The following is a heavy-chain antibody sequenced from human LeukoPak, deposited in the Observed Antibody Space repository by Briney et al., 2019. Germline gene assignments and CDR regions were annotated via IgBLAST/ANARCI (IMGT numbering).Heavy chain of an antibody. CDR2: INSDGTTT. D-gene: IGHD3-22*01. J-gene: IGHJ4*02. CDR1: GFTFSSYW. V-gene: IGHV3-74*01. Sequence: GGSLRLSCAASGFTFSSYWMHWVRQAPGEGLVWVSRINSDGTTTNYGDSVEGRFTISRDNAKNALYLQMSSLRHDDTAVYYCVRYTDDSSGYYYFDYWGQGTLVTVSS. CDR3: VRYTDDSSGYYYFDY.